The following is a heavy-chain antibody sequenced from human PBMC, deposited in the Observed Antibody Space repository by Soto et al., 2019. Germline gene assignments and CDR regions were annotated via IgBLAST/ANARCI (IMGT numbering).Heavy chain of an antibody. CDR2: IGPYNGNT. V-gene: IGHV1-18*01. D-gene: IGHD2-15*01. J-gene: IGHJ2*01. CDR1: GYTFSNYG. Sequence: QVQLVQSGPEVKKPGASVKVSCQASGYTFSNYGISWVRQAPGQGLEWMGWIGPYNGNTDYAQNFQGRVTMTRDTSTNTAYMELRSLRCDDTALYYCARCYCSIGSCYTCWHFDLWGRGALLTVSS. CDR3: ARCYCSIGSCYTCWHFDL.